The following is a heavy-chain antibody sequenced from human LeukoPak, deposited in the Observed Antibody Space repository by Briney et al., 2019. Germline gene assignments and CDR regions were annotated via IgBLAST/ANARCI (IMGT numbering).Heavy chain of an antibody. CDR1: GDSVSSSSAV. CDR3: GRAEHDWGSDY. D-gene: IGHD3-9*01. Sequence: SQTLSLTCAISGDSVSSSSAVWNWIRQSPSRGLEWLGRTYYRSKWNNDYAVSVKSRIAINPDTSKNQFSLLLNSVTPEDTAVYFCGRAEHDWGSDYWGQGTLVTVSS. CDR2: TYYRSKWNN. J-gene: IGHJ4*02. V-gene: IGHV6-1*01.